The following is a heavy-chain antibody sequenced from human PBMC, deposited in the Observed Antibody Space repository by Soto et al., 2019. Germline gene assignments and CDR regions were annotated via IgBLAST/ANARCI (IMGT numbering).Heavy chain of an antibody. CDR1: GFTFSDYY. CDR2: ISSSGSTI. D-gene: IGHD3-10*01. J-gene: IGHJ4*02. V-gene: IGHV3-11*01. Sequence: LRLSCAASGFTFSDYYMSWIRQAPGKGLEWVSYISSSGSTIYYADSVKGRFTISRDNAKNSLYLQMNSLRAEDTAVYYCARETYYYGSGNLGAIDYWGQGTLVTVSS. CDR3: ARETYYYGSGNLGAIDY.